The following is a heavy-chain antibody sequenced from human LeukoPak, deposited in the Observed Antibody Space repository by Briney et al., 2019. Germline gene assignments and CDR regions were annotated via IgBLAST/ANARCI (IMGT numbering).Heavy chain of an antibody. CDR2: ARYYGSEK. Sequence: GGSLRLSCAASGFTFNRYAMHWVRQAPGKGLEWVTFARYYGSEKYYVDSVKDRFTITRDKIKNTLYLQMSSLRDEDTAVYYCAKAYSTYSFGYPDAFDMWGQGTMVIVSS. V-gene: IGHV3-30*02. J-gene: IGHJ3*02. CDR3: AKAYSTYSFGYPDAFDM. CDR1: GFTFNRYA. D-gene: IGHD5-18*01.